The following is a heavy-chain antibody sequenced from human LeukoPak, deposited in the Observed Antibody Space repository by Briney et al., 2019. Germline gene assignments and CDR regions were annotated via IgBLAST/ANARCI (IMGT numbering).Heavy chain of an antibody. CDR3: SRGFAAD. V-gene: IGHV3-49*04. D-gene: IGHD2-15*01. Sequence: GGSLRLSCATSGFNFGVFVVSWVRQAPGTGLEWVGFIRDKANGGTTEYAASVEGRFMIARDDSKGLAYLEMNSLKVDDTGTYYCSRGFAADWGQGALVTVSS. J-gene: IGHJ4*02. CDR2: IRDKANGGTT. CDR1: GFNFGVFV.